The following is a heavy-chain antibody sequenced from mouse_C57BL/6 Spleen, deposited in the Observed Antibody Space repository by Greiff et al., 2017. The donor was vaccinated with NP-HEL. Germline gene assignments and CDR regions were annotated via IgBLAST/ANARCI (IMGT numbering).Heavy chain of an antibody. Sequence: VQLKESGPGLAKPSQTLSLTCSVTGYSITSDYWNWIRKFPGNKLEYMGYISYSGSTYYNPSLKSRISITRDTSKNQYYLQLNSVTTEDTATYYCARGITTVVATENYAMDYWGQGTSVTVSS. D-gene: IGHD1-1*01. CDR2: ISYSGST. J-gene: IGHJ4*01. V-gene: IGHV3-8*01. CDR1: GYSITSDY. CDR3: ARGITTVVATENYAMDY.